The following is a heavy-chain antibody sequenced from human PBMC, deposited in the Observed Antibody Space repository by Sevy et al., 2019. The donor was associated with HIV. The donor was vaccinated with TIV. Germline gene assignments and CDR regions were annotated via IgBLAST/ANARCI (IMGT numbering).Heavy chain of an antibody. D-gene: IGHD2-2*01. CDR3: AKVDVVVPVADYGLDV. V-gene: IGHV3-33*06. Sequence: GSLRLSCAASGFTFSTYGMHWVRQAPGKGLEWVAVIWFDESNTYYADSVKGRFTISRDIAKNTLHLQMNSLRAEDTAVYYCAKVDVVVPVADYGLDVWGQGTTVTVSS. J-gene: IGHJ6*02. CDR2: IWFDESNT. CDR1: GFTFSTYG.